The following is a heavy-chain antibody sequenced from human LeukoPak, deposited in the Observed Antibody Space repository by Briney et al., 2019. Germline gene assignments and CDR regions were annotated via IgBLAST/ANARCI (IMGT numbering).Heavy chain of an antibody. J-gene: IGHJ4*02. V-gene: IGHV1-2*02. Sequence: ASVKVSCKASGGTFSSYAISWVRQAPGQGLEWMGWINPNSGGTNYAQNFQGRVTMTRDTSISTAYMELSRLRSDETAVYYCARGYSSSWYDYWGQGTLVTVSS. D-gene: IGHD6-13*01. CDR1: GGTFSSYA. CDR3: ARGYSSSWYDY. CDR2: INPNSGGT.